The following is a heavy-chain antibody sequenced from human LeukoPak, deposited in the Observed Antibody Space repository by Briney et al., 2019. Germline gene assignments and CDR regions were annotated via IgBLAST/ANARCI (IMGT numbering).Heavy chain of an antibody. J-gene: IGHJ4*02. Sequence: ASVKVSCMASGYTFTGYYMHWVRQAPGQGLEWMGWINPNSGGTNYAQKFQGRVTMTRDTSISTAYMELSRLRSDDTAVYYCARASYSYDINGWVPFDYWGQGTPVTVSS. CDR1: GYTFTGYY. V-gene: IGHV1-2*02. D-gene: IGHD3-22*01. CDR3: ARASYSYDINGWVPFDY. CDR2: INPNSGGT.